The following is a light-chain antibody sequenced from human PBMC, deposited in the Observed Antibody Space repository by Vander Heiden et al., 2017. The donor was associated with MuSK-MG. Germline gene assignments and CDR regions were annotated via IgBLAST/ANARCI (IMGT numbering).Light chain of an antibody. Sequence: VLTQSPGTLSLSPGERATLSCRASQSISNSLAWYQQKPGQSPRLLISGASTRANGIPDRFSGSGSGTDFTLTSSRLEPEDFAMYYWQRDSTSHTFGGGTKVEIK. CDR3: QRDSTSHT. V-gene: IGKV3-20*01. J-gene: IGKJ4*01. CDR2: GAS. CDR1: QSISNS.